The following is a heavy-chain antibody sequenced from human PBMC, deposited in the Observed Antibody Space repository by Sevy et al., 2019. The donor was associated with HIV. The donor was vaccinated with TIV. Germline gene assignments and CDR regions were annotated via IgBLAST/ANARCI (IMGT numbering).Heavy chain of an antibody. D-gene: IGHD2-15*01. Sequence: GGSLRLSCAASGFTFSSYAMHWVRQAPGKGLEWVAVISYDGSNKYYADSVKGRFTISRDNSKNTLYLQMNSLRAEDTTVYYCAGRTDSSGGSCCYSYYYGMAVWGQGTTVTVSS. CDR1: GFTFSSYA. V-gene: IGHV3-30*04. CDR2: ISYDGSNK. CDR3: AGRTDSSGGSCCYSYYYGMAV. J-gene: IGHJ6*02.